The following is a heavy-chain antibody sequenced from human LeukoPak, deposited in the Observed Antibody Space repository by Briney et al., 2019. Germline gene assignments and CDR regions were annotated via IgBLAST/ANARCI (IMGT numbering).Heavy chain of an antibody. CDR2: ISGSGGTT. CDR3: AKDPPSVVANAFHI. V-gene: IGHV3-23*01. J-gene: IGHJ3*02. Sequence: TGGSLRLSCAASGFTFSSSVMTWVRQAPGKGLEWVSTISGSGGTTYYADSVKGRFTISRDNSKNTLYLEMGSLRADDTAVYSCAKDPPSVVANAFHIWGQGTMVTVSS. CDR1: GFTFSSSV. D-gene: IGHD5-12*01.